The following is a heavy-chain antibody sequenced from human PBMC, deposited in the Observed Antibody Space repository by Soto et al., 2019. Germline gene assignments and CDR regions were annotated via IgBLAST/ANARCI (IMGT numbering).Heavy chain of an antibody. CDR2: IIPIFGTA. CDR1: GGTFSSYA. CDR3: AKNGLDNSPSAIDS. Sequence: GASVKVSCKASGGTFSSYAISWVRQAPGQGLEWMGGIIPIFGTANYAQKFQGRVTITADESTSTAYMELSSLRSEDTAVYYCAKNGLDNSPSAIDSWGPGTLVTVSS. D-gene: IGHD2-8*01. J-gene: IGHJ4*02. V-gene: IGHV1-69*13.